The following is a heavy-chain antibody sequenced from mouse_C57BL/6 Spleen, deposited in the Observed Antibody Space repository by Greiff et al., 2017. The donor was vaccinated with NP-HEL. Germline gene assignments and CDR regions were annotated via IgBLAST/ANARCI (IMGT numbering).Heavy chain of an antibody. J-gene: IGHJ2*01. CDR2: ISYDGSN. CDR1: GYSITSGYY. D-gene: IGHD2-2*01. Sequence: EVQRVESGPGLVKPSQSLSLTCSVTGYSITSGYYWNWIRQFPGNKLEWMGYISYDGSNKYNPSLKNRISITRDTSKNQFFLNLNSVTTEDTATYYCARDGYYFDYWGQGTTLTVSS. CDR3: ARDGYYFDY. V-gene: IGHV3-6*01.